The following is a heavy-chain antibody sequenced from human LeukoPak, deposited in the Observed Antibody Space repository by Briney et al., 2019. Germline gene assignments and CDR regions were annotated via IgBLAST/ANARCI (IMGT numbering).Heavy chain of an antibody. Sequence: GGSLRLSCAASGFTFSSYGMHWVRQAPGKGLEWVAFIRYDGSNKYYADSVKGRFTISRDNSKNTLYLQMNSLRAEDTAVYYCAKEKKYYYDGSGYPGYDYWGQGTLVTVSS. CDR1: GFTFSSYG. D-gene: IGHD3-22*01. CDR2: IRYDGSNK. J-gene: IGHJ4*02. V-gene: IGHV3-30*02. CDR3: AKEKKYYYDGSGYPGYDY.